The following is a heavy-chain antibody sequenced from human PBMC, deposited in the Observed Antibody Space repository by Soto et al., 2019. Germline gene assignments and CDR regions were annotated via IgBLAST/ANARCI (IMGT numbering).Heavy chain of an antibody. Sequence: SETLSLTCTVSGGSISSSDYYWGWIRQPPGKGLEWIGNIYYSGSASYNPSLKSRVTISVDTSKNQFSLKLSSLTAADTAVYYCAASGYIYYFDYWGQGTLVTVSS. J-gene: IGHJ4*02. CDR3: AASGYIYYFDY. CDR1: GGSISSSDYY. D-gene: IGHD5-12*01. V-gene: IGHV4-39*07. CDR2: IYYSGSA.